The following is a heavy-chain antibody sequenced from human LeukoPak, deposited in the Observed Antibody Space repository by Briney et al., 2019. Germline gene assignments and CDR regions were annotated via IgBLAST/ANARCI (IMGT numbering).Heavy chain of an antibody. Sequence: PSETLSLTCTVSGGSISSSKYYWGWIRQPPGKGLEWIGTIFNNGGTHYNPSLKSRVTITVDTSKNQFSLKLSSVTAADTAVYYCARLRGVTGTTRGVNWFDPWGQGTLVTVSS. CDR3: ARLRGVTGTTRGVNWFDP. V-gene: IGHV4-39*01. CDR2: IFNNGGT. CDR1: GGSISSSKYY. J-gene: IGHJ5*02. D-gene: IGHD1-7*01.